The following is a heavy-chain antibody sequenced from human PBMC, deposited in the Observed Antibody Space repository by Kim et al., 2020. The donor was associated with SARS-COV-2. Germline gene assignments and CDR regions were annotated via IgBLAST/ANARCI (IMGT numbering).Heavy chain of an antibody. J-gene: IGHJ5*02. CDR3: ARQPYDYVWGSYRYEWFDP. CDR1: GGSISSSSYY. CDR2: IYYSGST. Sequence: SETLSLTCTVSGGSISSSSYYWGWIRQPPGKGLEWIGSIYYSGSTYYNPSLKSRVTISVDTSKNQFSLKLSSVTAADTAVYYCARQPYDYVWGSYRYEWFDPWGQGTLVTVSS. V-gene: IGHV4-39*01. D-gene: IGHD3-16*02.